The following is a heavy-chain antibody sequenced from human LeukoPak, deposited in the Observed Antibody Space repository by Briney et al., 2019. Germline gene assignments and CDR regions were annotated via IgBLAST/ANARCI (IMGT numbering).Heavy chain of an antibody. CDR3: ARDALLWFGAILGGFDY. Sequence: GGSLRLSCAASGFTFSSYEMNWVRQAPGKGMEWVSYIRSSGSTIYYAGSVKGRFTISRDNAKNPLYLKMTSLRAEDTAVYYCARDALLWFGAILGGFDYWGQGTLVTASS. J-gene: IGHJ4*02. V-gene: IGHV3-48*03. CDR2: IRSSGSTI. D-gene: IGHD3-10*01. CDR1: GFTFSSYE.